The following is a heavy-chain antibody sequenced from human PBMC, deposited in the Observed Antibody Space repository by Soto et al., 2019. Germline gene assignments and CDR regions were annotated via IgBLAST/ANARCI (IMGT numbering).Heavy chain of an antibody. J-gene: IGHJ6*02. V-gene: IGHV3-33*01. CDR2: IWYDGSNK. D-gene: IGHD3-10*01. CDR3: ARDLGPVRGVISKNYGMDV. CDR1: GFTFSSYG. Sequence: GGSLRLSCAASGFTFSSYGMHWVRQAPGKGLEWVAVIWYDGSNKYYADSVKGRFTISRDNSKNTLYLQMNSLRAEDTAVYYCARDLGPVRGVISKNYGMDVWGQGTTVTVSS.